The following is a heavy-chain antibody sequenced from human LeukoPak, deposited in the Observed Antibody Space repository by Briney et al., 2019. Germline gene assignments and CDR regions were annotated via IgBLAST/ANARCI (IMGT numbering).Heavy chain of an antibody. CDR3: ARDRYASSWYEG. V-gene: IGHV4-38-2*02. D-gene: IGHD6-13*01. J-gene: IGHJ4*02. CDR2: IYHSGST. Sequence: PSETLSLTCTVSGASTSDFHWSWVRQPPGKGLEWIGSIYHSGSTYYNPSLKSRVTISVDTSKNQFSLKLSSVTAADTAVYYCARDRYASSWYEGWGQGTLVTVSS. CDR1: GASTSDFH.